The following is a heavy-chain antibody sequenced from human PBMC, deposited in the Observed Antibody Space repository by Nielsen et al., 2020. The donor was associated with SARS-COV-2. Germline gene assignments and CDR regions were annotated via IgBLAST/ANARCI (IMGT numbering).Heavy chain of an antibody. CDR2: IIWRTYAT. Sequence: GGSLRLSCAASGFSFRSFTMSWVRQAPGKGLEWVSGIIWRTYATYYADSVRGRFTISRDDSRDTLYLQMDNLRAEDTATYYCTKDRTAGDGYWEFDYWGPGAQVTVSP. CDR1: GFSFRSFT. CDR3: TKDRTAGDGYWEFDY. J-gene: IGHJ4*02. D-gene: IGHD5-24*01. V-gene: IGHV3-23*01.